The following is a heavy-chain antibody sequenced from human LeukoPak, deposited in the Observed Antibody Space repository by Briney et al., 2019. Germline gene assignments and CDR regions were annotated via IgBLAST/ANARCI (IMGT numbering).Heavy chain of an antibody. Sequence: GGSLRLSCAASGFTFSTYSMNWVRQAPGKGLEWVSSISSGSGYIYYADSVKGRFTISRDNAKNSLYLQMNSLRAEDTAVYYCAKDRVGGYSFFDYWGQGTLVTVSS. CDR1: GFTFSTYS. CDR3: AKDRVGGYSFFDY. D-gene: IGHD4-11*01. V-gene: IGHV3-21*01. CDR2: ISSGSGYI. J-gene: IGHJ4*02.